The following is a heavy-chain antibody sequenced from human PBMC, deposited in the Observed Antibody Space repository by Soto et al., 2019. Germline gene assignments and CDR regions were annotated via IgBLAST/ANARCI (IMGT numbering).Heavy chain of an antibody. CDR3: AKGVGYRYYYYMDV. Sequence: GGSLRLSCAASGFTFSSYAMSWDRQAPGKGLEWVSAISGSGGSTYYADSVKGRFTISRDNSKNTLYLQMNSLRAEDTAVYYCAKGVGYRYYYYMDVWGKGTTVTVSS. D-gene: IGHD6-13*01. CDR1: GFTFSSYA. J-gene: IGHJ6*03. CDR2: ISGSGGST. V-gene: IGHV3-23*01.